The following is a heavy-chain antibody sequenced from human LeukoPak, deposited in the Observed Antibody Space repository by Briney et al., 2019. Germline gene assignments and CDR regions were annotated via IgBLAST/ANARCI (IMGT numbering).Heavy chain of an antibody. J-gene: IGHJ4*02. CDR1: GYTFIDYH. CDR2: INPRSGGT. D-gene: IGHD6-19*01. CDR3: ARGGSGWYQFDY. Sequence: GASVKVSCKTSGYTFIDYHIHWVRQAPGQGLEWMGRINPRSGGTNYAQNFQGRVTMTRDTSISTVYMELSRLTSDDTAVYYCARGGSGWYQFDYWGQGTLVAVSP. V-gene: IGHV1-2*06.